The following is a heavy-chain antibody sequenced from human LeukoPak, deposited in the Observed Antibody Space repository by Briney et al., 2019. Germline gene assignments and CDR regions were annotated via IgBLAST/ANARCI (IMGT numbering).Heavy chain of an antibody. CDR3: ARGRYSYGYWVGFFDY. CDR2: MNPNSGGT. D-gene: IGHD5-18*01. J-gene: IGHJ4*02. CDR1: GYTFTGYY. Sequence: AASVKVSCKASGYTFTGYYMHWVRQAPGQGLEWMGWMNPNSGGTNYAQKFQGRVTMTRDTSISTAYMELSRLRSDDTAVYYCARGRYSYGYWVGFFDYWGQGTLVTVSS. V-gene: IGHV1-2*02.